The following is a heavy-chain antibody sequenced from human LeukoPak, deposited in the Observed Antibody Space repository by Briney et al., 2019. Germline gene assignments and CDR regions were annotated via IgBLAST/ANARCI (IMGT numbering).Heavy chain of an antibody. J-gene: IGHJ6*03. Sequence: GGSLRPSCAASGFTFSIFAMSCVRPAPERVMEWDSASSGSGGRTYYAVSVKGRFTISRDNSKNTLNLQVNSLRAEDTAVYYCAKRKGGYYGAGRAVGYYMDVWGKGTTVPVSS. V-gene: IGHV3-23*01. CDR1: GFTFSIFA. CDR2: SSGSGGRT. D-gene: IGHD3-10*01. CDR3: AKRKGGYYGAGRAVGYYMDV.